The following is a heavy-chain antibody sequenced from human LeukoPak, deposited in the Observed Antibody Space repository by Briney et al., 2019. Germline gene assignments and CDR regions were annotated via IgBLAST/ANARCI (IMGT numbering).Heavy chain of an antibody. D-gene: IGHD3-10*01. CDR3: ARDHPLLGQALDI. V-gene: IGHV4-30-2*01. J-gene: IGHJ3*02. Sequence: PSQTLSLTCAVSGGSISSGGYSWSWIRQPPGKGLEWIGYIYHSGSTYYNPSLKSRVTISVDRSKNQFSLKLSSVTAADTAVYYCARDHPLLGQALDIWGQGTMVTVSS. CDR2: IYHSGST. CDR1: GGSISSGGYS.